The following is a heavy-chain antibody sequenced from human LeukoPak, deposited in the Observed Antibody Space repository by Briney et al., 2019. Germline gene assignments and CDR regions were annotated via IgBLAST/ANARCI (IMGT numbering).Heavy chain of an antibody. CDR2: INPNSGGT. Sequence: ASVKVSCKASGYTFTAYYMHWVRQAPGQGLEWMGLINPNSGGTNYAQKFQGRVTMTRDTSISTAYMELSRLTSDDTAVYYCARDRYCSGGSCYRWFDPWGQGTLVTVSS. J-gene: IGHJ5*02. D-gene: IGHD2-15*01. V-gene: IGHV1-2*02. CDR3: ARDRYCSGGSCYRWFDP. CDR1: GYTFTAYY.